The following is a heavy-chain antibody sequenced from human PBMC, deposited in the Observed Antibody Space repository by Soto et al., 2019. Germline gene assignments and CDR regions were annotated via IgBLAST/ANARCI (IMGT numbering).Heavy chain of an antibody. CDR3: VRDGDLVWSCSYYYYYYMDV. CDR2: ISAYNGNT. D-gene: IGHD3-3*01. J-gene: IGHJ6*03. Sequence: QVQLVQSGAEVKKPGASVKVSCKASGYTFTSYGISWVRQAPGQGLEWMGWISAYNGNTNYAQKRQGRVTTTTDTSTSTAYMGGSSLRSDDTAVYYCVRDGDLVWSCSYYYYYYMDVWGKGTTVTVS. V-gene: IGHV1-18*01. CDR1: GYTFTSYG.